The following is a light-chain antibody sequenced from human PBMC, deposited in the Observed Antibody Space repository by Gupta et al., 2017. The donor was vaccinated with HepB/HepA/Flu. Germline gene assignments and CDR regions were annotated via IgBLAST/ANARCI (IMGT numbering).Light chain of an antibody. CDR2: RGN. CDR3: HSQDSSGDHLL. Sequence: SSELTQDPAVSVAVGETVKITCPGDSLRTFYASWYQQKPGPAPLLLPYRGNNRPSGIPDRFSGSNSGTTASLAITGAQPGDEADYYCHSQDSSGDHLLFGGGTKLTVL. CDR1: SLRTFY. J-gene: IGLJ3*02. V-gene: IGLV3-19*01.